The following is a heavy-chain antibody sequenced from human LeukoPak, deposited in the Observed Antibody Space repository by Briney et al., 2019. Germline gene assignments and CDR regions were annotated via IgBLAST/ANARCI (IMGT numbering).Heavy chain of an antibody. CDR1: GFTVSRTY. V-gene: IGHV3-53*01. CDR3: SRGGDLQWLVHGEY. CDR2: LYSAGGT. Sequence: GGSLRLFCAASGFTVSRTYMSWVRQAPGKGLEWVSVLYSAGGTYYADSVKGRFTISRDNSKNTLYLQMNSLRVEDTAVYYCSRGGDLQWLVHGEYWGQGTLVTVSS. D-gene: IGHD6-19*01. J-gene: IGHJ4*02.